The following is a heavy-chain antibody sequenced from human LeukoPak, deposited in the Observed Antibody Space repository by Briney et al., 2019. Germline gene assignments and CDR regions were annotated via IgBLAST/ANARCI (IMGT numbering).Heavy chain of an antibody. J-gene: IGHJ5*02. V-gene: IGHV1-2*02. CDR1: GYTFNGYY. D-gene: IGHD3-10*01. CDR3: ALIGDHAWFDP. CDR2: INPNSGGT. Sequence: ASVKLSCKASGYTFNGYYMFWVRQAPGQGLEWMGWINPNSGGTNYAQEFQGRVTMTRDTSISTAYMELSTLRSDDTAVYYCALIGDHAWFDPWGQGTLVTVSS.